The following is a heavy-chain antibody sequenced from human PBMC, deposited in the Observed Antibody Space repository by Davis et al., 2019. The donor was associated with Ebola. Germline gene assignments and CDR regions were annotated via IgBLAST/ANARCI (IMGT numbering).Heavy chain of an antibody. CDR2: IYYSGST. Sequence: PSETLSLTCTVSGGSISSHYWSWIRQPPGKGLEWIGYIYYSGSTYYNPSLKSRVTISVDTSKNQFSLKLSSVTAADMAVYYCARGNLGGAPDYWGQGTLVTVSS. J-gene: IGHJ4*02. CDR3: ARGNLGGAPDY. D-gene: IGHD3-16*01. CDR1: GGSISSHY. V-gene: IGHV4-59*11.